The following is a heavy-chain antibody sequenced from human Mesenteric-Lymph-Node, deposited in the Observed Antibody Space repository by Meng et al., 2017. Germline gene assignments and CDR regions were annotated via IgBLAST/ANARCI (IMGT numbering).Heavy chain of an antibody. J-gene: IGHJ4*02. Sequence: SVKVSCKASGGTFSTYAISWVRQAPGQGLEWMGGIIPIFGTANYAQKFQGRVTITADESTSTAYVELSSLRSEDTAVYYCARGPRPGYYGSGSLQGRFDYWGQGTRVTVSS. CDR3: ARGPRPGYYGSGSLQGRFDY. CDR2: IIPIFGTA. D-gene: IGHD3-10*01. CDR1: GGTFSTYA. V-gene: IGHV1-69*13.